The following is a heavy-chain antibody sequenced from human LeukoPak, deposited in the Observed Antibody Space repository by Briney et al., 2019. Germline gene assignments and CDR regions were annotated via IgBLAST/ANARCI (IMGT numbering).Heavy chain of an antibody. CDR1: GFTVSSNY. V-gene: IGHV3-53*01. CDR3: ARIVGYNSPFDY. CDR2: IYSGGST. D-gene: IGHD1-20*01. J-gene: IGHJ4*02. Sequence: GGSLRLSCAASGFTVSSNYMSWVRQAPGKGLEWVSVIYSGGSTYYADSVKGRFTISRDNSKNTLYLQMNSLRAEDTAVYYCARIVGYNSPFDYWGQGTLVTVSS.